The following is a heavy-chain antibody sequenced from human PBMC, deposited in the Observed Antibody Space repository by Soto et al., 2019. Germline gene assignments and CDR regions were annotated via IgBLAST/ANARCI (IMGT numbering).Heavy chain of an antibody. J-gene: IGHJ5*02. CDR3: ARVRGYYGSGSRTNFDP. Sequence: QVQLQQWGAGLLKPSETLSLTCAVYGGSFSGYYWSWIRQPPGKGLEWIGEINHSGSTNYNPSLKSRVTISVDTSKNQFSLKLSSVTAADTAVYYCARVRGYYGSGSRTNFDPWGQGTLVTVSS. D-gene: IGHD3-10*01. CDR2: INHSGST. CDR1: GGSFSGYY. V-gene: IGHV4-34*01.